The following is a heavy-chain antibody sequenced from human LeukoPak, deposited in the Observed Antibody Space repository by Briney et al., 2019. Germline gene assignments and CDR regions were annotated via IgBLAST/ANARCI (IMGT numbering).Heavy chain of an antibody. V-gene: IGHV4-59*01. D-gene: IGHD5-12*01. CDR2: IYYSGNT. CDR3: ARAGPHGYSGYDP. CDR1: GGSITSFY. Sequence: SETLSLTCTVSGGSITSFYWTWIRQPPGKGLEWIGYIYYSGNTNYNPSLKSRVTISVDTSQNQFSLKLSSVTAADTAVYYCARAGPHGYSGYDPWGQGTMVTVSS. J-gene: IGHJ3*01.